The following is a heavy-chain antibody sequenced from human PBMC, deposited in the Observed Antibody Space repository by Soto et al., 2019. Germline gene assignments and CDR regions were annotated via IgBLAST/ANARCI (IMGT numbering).Heavy chain of an antibody. V-gene: IGHV3-48*01. J-gene: IGHJ6*03. CDR1: GFTLSSYG. CDR3: ARASYYYYMDV. CDR2: ISSGSVTI. Sequence: GSLRLSCAASGFTLSSYGMTWVRQAPGKGLEWVSYISSGSVTIYYADSVKGRFTISRDNAKNSLYLQMNSLRAEDTAVYYCARASYYYYMDVWGKGTTVTVSS.